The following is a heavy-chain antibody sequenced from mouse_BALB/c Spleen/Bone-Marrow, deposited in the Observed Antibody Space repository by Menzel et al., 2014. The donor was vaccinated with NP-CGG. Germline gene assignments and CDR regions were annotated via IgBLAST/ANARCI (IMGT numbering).Heavy chain of an antibody. D-gene: IGHD2-4*01. CDR1: GYTFTSYW. J-gene: IGHJ3*01. V-gene: IGHV1-52*01. CDR2: IDPYDSET. CDR3: ARGRDYDVFSY. Sequence: VPLQPSGAELGRPGASGKLSCKASGYTFTSYWMNWVKPRPEQGLEWIGRIDPYDSETHYNQKFKDKAILTVDKSSSTAYMQLSSLTSEDSAVYYCARGRDYDVFSYWGQGTLVTVSA.